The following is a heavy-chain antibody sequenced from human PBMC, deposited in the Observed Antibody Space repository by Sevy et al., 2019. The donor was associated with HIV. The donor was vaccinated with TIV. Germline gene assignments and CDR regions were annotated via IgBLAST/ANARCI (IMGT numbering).Heavy chain of an antibody. Sequence: SETLSLTCAVYGGSFSGYYWNWIRQPPGKGLEWIGEINHTGSTNYNPSLKSRVTISVDTSKTQVSLRLSSVTAADTVIYYCARAPPIVVVPGAPSWFDPWGQGTLVTVSS. D-gene: IGHD2-2*01. V-gene: IGHV4-34*01. CDR1: GGSFSGYY. CDR2: INHTGST. J-gene: IGHJ5*02. CDR3: ARAPPIVVVPGAPSWFDP.